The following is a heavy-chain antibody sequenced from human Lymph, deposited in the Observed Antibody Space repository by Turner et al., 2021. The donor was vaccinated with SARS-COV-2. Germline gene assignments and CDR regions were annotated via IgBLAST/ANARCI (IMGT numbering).Heavy chain of an antibody. V-gene: IGHV5-51*01. D-gene: IGHD5-12*01. CDR2: IYLVDSYT. J-gene: IGHJ4*02. CDR1: GYSLPTYW. CDR3: ARLPIARGYSGYYFYFFDY. Sequence: EVQLVQSGAEVNKPGESLKISWKGSGYSLPTYWIGWVRPMPGNGLEWMGIIYLVDSYTSYSPSFQGQVTSSADKSISTAYLQWSSLKASVTAMYYCARLPIARGYSGYYFYFFDYWGQGTLVTVSS.